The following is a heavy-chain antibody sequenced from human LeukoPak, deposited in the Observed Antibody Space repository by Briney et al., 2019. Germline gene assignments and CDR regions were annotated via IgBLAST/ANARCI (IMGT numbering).Heavy chain of an antibody. CDR1: GGSISSRSYY. D-gene: IGHD5/OR15-5a*01. J-gene: IGHJ6*02. V-gene: IGHV4-39*07. CDR2: IYYSGST. Sequence: SETLSLTCTVSGGSISSRSYYWGWIRQPPGKGLEWIGSIYYSGSTYYNPSLRSRLTMSVDTSKNQFSLELKSVTAADTAVYFCAKSTAPSHYGLDVWGQGTTVTVSS. CDR3: AKSTAPSHYGLDV.